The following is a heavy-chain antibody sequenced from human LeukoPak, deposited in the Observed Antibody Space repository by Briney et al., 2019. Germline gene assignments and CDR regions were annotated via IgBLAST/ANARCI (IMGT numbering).Heavy chain of an antibody. Sequence: GRSLRLSCAASGFTFSSYGMHWVRQAPGKGLEWVAVIWYDGSNKYYADSVKGRFTISRDNSKNTLYLQMNSLRAEDTAVYYCAIDSIGYFGDWGQGTLVTVSS. D-gene: IGHD3-22*01. J-gene: IGHJ4*02. V-gene: IGHV3-33*01. CDR2: IWYDGSNK. CDR1: GFTFSSYG. CDR3: AIDSIGYFGD.